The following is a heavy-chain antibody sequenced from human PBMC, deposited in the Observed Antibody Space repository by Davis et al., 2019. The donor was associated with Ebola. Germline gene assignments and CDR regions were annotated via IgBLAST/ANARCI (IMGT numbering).Heavy chain of an antibody. Sequence: MPSETLSLTCTVSGGSISSYYWSCIWQPPGKGLEWIGYIYYSGSTNYNPSLKSRVNISVDTSKHQFSLRLTSVTAADPAVYYCARDREPGAPPLLQFDPWGQGTLVTVSS. CDR1: GGSISSYY. CDR3: ARDREPGAPPLLQFDP. CDR2: IYYSGST. J-gene: IGHJ5*02. V-gene: IGHV4-59*01. D-gene: IGHD2-15*01.